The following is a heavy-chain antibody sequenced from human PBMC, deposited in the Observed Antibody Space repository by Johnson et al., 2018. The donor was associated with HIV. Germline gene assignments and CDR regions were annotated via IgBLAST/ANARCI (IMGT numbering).Heavy chain of an antibody. V-gene: IGHV3-NL1*01. CDR1: GFTFSSYA. D-gene: IGHD6-13*01. Sequence: QVQLVESGGGVVQPGRSLRLSCAASGFTFSSYAMHWVRQAPGKGLEWVSGISWNSGTIDYADSVKGRFTISRDNSKNTLFLQMNSLRAEDTAAYFCAKEEGIAAAGGAFDIWGQGTMVTVS. J-gene: IGHJ3*02. CDR2: ISWNSGTI. CDR3: AKEEGIAAAGGAFDI.